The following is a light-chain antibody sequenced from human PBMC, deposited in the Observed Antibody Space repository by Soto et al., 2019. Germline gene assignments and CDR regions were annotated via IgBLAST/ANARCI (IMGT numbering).Light chain of an antibody. J-gene: IGKJ4*01. CDR2: GAS. CDR1: QSVSSSY. Sequence: DIVLTQSPGTLSLSPGERATLSCRASQSVSSSYFAWYQQKPGQAPRLLIYGASNRATGIPDRFSGGGTATDSTLTISRLEPEDFAVYYCQQYDESPLTFGGGTKVDIK. CDR3: QQYDESPLT. V-gene: IGKV3-20*01.